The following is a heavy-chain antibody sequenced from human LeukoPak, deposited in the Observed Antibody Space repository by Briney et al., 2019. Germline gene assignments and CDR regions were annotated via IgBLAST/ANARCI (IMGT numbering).Heavy chain of an antibody. V-gene: IGHV1-18*01. Sequence: ASVKVSCKTSGYSFTTFGISWVRQAPGQGLEWMGWITGYNANTNYAQKFQGRVTMTIDTSTTTVFMELRSLESDDTAVYFCARVGDIAAWRWSGNSDWSLYFDYWGQGTLVTVSS. CDR2: ITGYNANT. CDR1: GYSFTTFG. J-gene: IGHJ4*02. CDR3: ARVGDIAAWRWSGNSDWSLYFDY. D-gene: IGHD5-12*01.